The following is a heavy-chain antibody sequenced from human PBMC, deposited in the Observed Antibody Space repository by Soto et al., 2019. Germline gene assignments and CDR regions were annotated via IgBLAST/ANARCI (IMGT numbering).Heavy chain of an antibody. Sequence: NPSETLSLTCSVSGGSISSIDYFWSWIRQPPGKGLEWIGFIYHTGTTYYNPSLRSRVTISIDTSKSQFSMKLNSVTAADTAVYYCARVMAAMQNWLDPWGQGTLVTAPQ. CDR1: GGSISSIDYF. CDR3: ARVMAAMQNWLDP. CDR2: IYHTGTT. D-gene: IGHD2-2*01. J-gene: IGHJ5*02. V-gene: IGHV4-30-4*01.